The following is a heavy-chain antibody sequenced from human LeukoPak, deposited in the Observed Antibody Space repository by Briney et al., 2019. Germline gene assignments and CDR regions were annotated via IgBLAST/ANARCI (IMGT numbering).Heavy chain of an antibody. Sequence: PGGSLRLSCAASGFTFSTYSMSWVRQAPGKGLEWVSYISSSNIYYADSVKGRFTISRDDAKNSLYLQMNSLRAEDTAVYYCAKDHCSSTSCYAGGYFDYWGQGTLVTVSS. D-gene: IGHD2-2*01. CDR3: AKDHCSSTSCYAGGYFDY. J-gene: IGHJ4*02. V-gene: IGHV3-48*01. CDR1: GFTFSTYS. CDR2: ISSSNI.